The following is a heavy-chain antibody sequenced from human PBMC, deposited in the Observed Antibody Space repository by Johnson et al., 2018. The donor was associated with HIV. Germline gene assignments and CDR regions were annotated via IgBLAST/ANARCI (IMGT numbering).Heavy chain of an antibody. CDR2: IHSGGST. V-gene: IGHV3-53*01. CDR3: ARSGPNWAFDF. CDR1: GLSVSINY. D-gene: IGHD1-1*01. J-gene: IGHJ3*01. Sequence: VQLVESGGGLIQPGGSLRLSCAVSGLSVSINYITWVRQAPGKGLEWVSVIHSGGSTYYADSVKGRFTISRDNARNTMFVQMKSLRAEDTAVYYCARSGPNWAFDFWGQGTMVTVSS.